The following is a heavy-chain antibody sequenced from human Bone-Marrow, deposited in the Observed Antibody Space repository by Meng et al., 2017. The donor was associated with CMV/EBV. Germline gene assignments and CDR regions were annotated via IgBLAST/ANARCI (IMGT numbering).Heavy chain of an antibody. Sequence: GESLKISCAASGFTFDDYGMSWVRQAPGKGLEWVSGINWNGGSTGYADSVKGRFTISRDNAKNSLYLQMNSLRAEDTAIYYCARAMLPFRLRFVTYGMAVWGHGTTVTVSS. V-gene: IGHV3-20*04. CDR1: GFTFDDYG. D-gene: IGHD3-3*01. CDR2: INWNGGST. J-gene: IGHJ6*02. CDR3: ARAMLPFRLRFVTYGMAV.